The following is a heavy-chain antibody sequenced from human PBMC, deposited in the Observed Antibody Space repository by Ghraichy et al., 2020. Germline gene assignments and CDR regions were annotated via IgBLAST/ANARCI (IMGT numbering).Heavy chain of an antibody. V-gene: IGHV1-18*01. D-gene: IGHD1-1*01. CDR3: ARVGRYNWNDGEDY. CDR2: ISAYNGDT. J-gene: IGHJ4*02. Sequence: ASVKVSCKASGYTFTSYGISWVRQAPGQGLEWMGWISAYNGDTNYAQKLQGRVTMTTDTSTSTAYMELRSLRSDDTAVYYCARVGRYNWNDGEDYWGQGTLVTVSS. CDR1: GYTFTSYG.